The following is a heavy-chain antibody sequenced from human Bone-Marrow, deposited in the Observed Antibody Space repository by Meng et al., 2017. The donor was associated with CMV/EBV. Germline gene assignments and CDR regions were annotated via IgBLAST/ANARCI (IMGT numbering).Heavy chain of an antibody. CDR2: IIPIFGTA. CDR1: GGTFSSYA. CDR3: ASPIAVAGYYFDY. J-gene: IGHJ4*02. Sequence: QVQLVQSGAEVKKPGSSGKVSCKASGGTFSSYAISWVRQAPGQGLEWMGGIIPIFGTAKYAQKFKGRVTITADESTSTAYMELSSLRSEDTAVYYCASPIAVAGYYFDYWGQGTLVTVSS. V-gene: IGHV1-69*12. D-gene: IGHD6-19*01.